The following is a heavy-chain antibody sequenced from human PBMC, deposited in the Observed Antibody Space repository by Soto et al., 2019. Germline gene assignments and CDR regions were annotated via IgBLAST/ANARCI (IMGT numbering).Heavy chain of an antibody. D-gene: IGHD3-9*01. CDR3: ARQDTYYDILTGYYLQDPYFDY. V-gene: IGHV3-48*01. CDR2: ISSSSSTI. J-gene: IGHJ4*02. Sequence: GWSLRLSCAASGFTFSSYSMNWVRQAPGKGLEWVSYISSSSSTIYYADSVKGRFTISRDNAKNSLYLQMNSLRAEDTAVYYCARQDTYYDILTGYYLQDPYFDYWGQGTLVTVSS. CDR1: GFTFSSYS.